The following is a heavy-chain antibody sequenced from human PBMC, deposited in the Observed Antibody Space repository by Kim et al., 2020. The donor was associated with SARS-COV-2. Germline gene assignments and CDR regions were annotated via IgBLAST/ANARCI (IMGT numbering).Heavy chain of an antibody. CDR1: GGTFSSYA. CDR2: IIPIFGTA. Sequence: SVKVSCKASGGTFSSYAISWVRQAPGQGLEWMGGIIPIFGTANYAQKFQGRVTITADESTSTAYMELSSLRSEDTAVYYCARDRDTYSSSWHNGMDVWGQGTTVTVSS. CDR3: ARDRDTYSSSWHNGMDV. V-gene: IGHV1-69*13. D-gene: IGHD6-13*01. J-gene: IGHJ6*02.